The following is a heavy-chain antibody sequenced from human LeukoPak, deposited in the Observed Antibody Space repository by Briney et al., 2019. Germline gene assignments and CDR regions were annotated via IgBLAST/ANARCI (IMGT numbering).Heavy chain of an antibody. Sequence: PGGSLRLSCAASGFTFSGSAMHWIRHASGKGLEWVGRIRSKANSYATAYAASVKGRFTISRDDSKNTAYLQMNSLKTEDTDVYYCIGSGGNWWGQGTMVTVSS. CDR1: GFTFSGSA. V-gene: IGHV3-73*01. D-gene: IGHD2-15*01. J-gene: IGHJ4*02. CDR3: IGSGGNW. CDR2: IRSKANSYAT.